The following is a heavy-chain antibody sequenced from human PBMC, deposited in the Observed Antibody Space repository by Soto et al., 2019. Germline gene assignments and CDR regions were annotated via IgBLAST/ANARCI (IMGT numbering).Heavy chain of an antibody. CDR3: ARILLCISTSCYTNWFDP. Sequence: PSETLSLTCTVSGGSISSSSYYWGWIRQPPGKGLEWIGSIYYSGSTYYDPSLKSRVTISVDTSKNQFSLKLSSVTAADTAVYYCARILLCISTSCYTNWFDPWGQGTLVTVSS. J-gene: IGHJ5*02. CDR1: GGSISSSSYY. CDR2: IYYSGST. V-gene: IGHV4-39*01. D-gene: IGHD2-2*01.